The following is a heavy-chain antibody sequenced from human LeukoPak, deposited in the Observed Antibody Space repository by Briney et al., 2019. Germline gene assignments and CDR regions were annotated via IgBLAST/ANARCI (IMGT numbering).Heavy chain of an antibody. V-gene: IGHV1-69*05. Sequence: ASVKVSCKASGGTFSSYAISWVRQAPGQGLEWMGGIIPIFGTANYAQKLQGRVTMTTDTSTSTAYMELRSLRSDDTAVYYCARVVVVPAGLYYFDYWGQGTLATVSS. D-gene: IGHD2-2*01. CDR3: ARVVVVPAGLYYFDY. J-gene: IGHJ4*02. CDR1: GGTFSSYA. CDR2: IIPIFGTA.